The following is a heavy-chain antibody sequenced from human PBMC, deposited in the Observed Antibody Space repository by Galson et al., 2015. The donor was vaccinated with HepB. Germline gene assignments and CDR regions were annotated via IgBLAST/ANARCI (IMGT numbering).Heavy chain of an antibody. D-gene: IGHD3-10*01. Sequence: SLRLSCAASGFTFSSYGMHWVRQAPGKGLEWVAFIRYDGSSKYYADSVKGRITISRDNSKNTLHLQMNSLRTEDTAVYYCAKDRHGSGTHSDYWGQGTLITVSS. CDR2: IRYDGSSK. V-gene: IGHV3-30*02. CDR3: AKDRHGSGTHSDY. CDR1: GFTFSSYG. J-gene: IGHJ4*02.